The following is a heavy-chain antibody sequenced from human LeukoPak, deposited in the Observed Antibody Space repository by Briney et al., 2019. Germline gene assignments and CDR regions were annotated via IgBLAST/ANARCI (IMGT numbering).Heavy chain of an antibody. Sequence: ASVKVSCKASGYTFTSYYMHWVRQAPGQGLEWMGIINPSGGSTSYAQKFQGRVTMTRDMSTSTVYMELSSLRSEDTAVYYCAKVFPRSTIFGVVKPLFYFDYWGQGTLVTVSS. V-gene: IGHV1-46*01. D-gene: IGHD3-3*01. J-gene: IGHJ4*02. CDR1: GYTFTSYY. CDR2: INPSGGST. CDR3: AKVFPRSTIFGVVKPLFYFDY.